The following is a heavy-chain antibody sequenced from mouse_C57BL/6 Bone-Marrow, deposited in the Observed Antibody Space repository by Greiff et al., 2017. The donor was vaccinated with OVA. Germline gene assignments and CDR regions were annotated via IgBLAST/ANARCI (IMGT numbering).Heavy chain of an antibody. CDR2: IDPETGGT. CDR3: TRIGWPPWYFDV. V-gene: IGHV1-15*01. CDR1: GYTFTDYE. J-gene: IGHJ1*03. Sequence: VQLVESGAELVRPGASVTLSCKASGYTFTDYEMHWVKQTPVHGLEWIGAIDPETGGTAYNQKFKGKAILTADKSSSTAYMELRSLTSEDSAVYYGTRIGWPPWYFDVWGTGTTVTVSS.